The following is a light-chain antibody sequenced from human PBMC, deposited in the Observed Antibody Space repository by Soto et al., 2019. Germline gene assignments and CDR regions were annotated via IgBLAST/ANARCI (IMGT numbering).Light chain of an antibody. CDR1: ESVDIN. J-gene: IGKJ1*01. Sequence: EIVLTQSPATLSVSPGERVTLSCRASESVDINLAWYQQKPGQAPRLLIYGASTRATGIPARFSGSGSGTEFTLTISSLQPDDFATYYCQQYNSYPWTFGQGTKVDIK. V-gene: IGKV3-15*01. CDR2: GAS. CDR3: QQYNSYPWT.